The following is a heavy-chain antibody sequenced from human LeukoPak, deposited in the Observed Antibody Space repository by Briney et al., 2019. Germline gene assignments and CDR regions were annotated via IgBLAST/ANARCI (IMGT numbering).Heavy chain of an antibody. D-gene: IGHD2-21*02. CDR3: ARTARVFDR. V-gene: IGHV4-4*08. J-gene: IGHJ4*02. Sequence: SETLSLTCTVSDDSLSSYYFSWIRQPPGKALECIGSIYNSGDTNSNPSLNGRVTMSLDMSNKHFSLHLRSVTAADTAVYFCARTARVFDRWGQGLLVTVSS. CDR1: DDSLSSYY. CDR2: IYNSGDT.